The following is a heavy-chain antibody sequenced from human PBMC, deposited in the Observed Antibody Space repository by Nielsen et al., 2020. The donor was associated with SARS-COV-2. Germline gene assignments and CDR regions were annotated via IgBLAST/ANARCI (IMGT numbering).Heavy chain of an antibody. D-gene: IGHD2-15*01. CDR3: ARHIVVVVAATDAFDI. V-gene: IGHV4-39*01. Sequence: SETLSLTCTVSGGSISSSSYYWGWIRQPPGKGLEWIGSIHYSGSTYYNPSLKSRVTISVDTSKNQFSLKLSSVTAADTAVYYCARHIVVVVAATDAFDIWGQGTMVTVSS. CDR2: IHYSGST. J-gene: IGHJ3*02. CDR1: GGSISSSSYY.